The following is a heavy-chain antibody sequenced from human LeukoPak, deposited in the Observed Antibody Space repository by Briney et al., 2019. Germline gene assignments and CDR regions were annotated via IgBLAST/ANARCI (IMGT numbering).Heavy chain of an antibody. CDR2: IKQDGSDK. V-gene: IGHV3-7*01. CDR3: TRDLTNWNDATFDI. J-gene: IGHJ3*02. D-gene: IGHD1-1*01. CDR1: GFTFSYYW. Sequence: GGSLRLSCAASGFTFSYYWMSWVRQAPGKGLDWVANIKQDGSDKYYVDSVKGRLTISRDNAKNSLYLQMNSLSAEDTAMYYCTRDLTNWNDATFDIWGQGTMVTVSS.